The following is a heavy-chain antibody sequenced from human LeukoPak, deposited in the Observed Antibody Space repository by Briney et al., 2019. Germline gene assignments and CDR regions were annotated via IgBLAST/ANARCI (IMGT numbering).Heavy chain of an antibody. CDR1: GFTFSNYA. J-gene: IGHJ4*02. V-gene: IGHV3-23*01. D-gene: IGHD5-24*01. CDR3: AKDLVEMATIFHY. Sequence: GGSLRLSCAASGFTFSNYALTWVRQAPGKGLEWVSAISGSSSTTYYADSVKGRFAISRDNSKNTLYLQMNSLRAEDTAVYYCAKDLVEMATIFHYWGQGTLVTVSS. CDR2: ISGSSSTT.